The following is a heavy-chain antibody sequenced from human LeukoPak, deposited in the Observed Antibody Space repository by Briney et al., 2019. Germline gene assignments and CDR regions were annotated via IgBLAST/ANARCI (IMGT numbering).Heavy chain of an antibody. CDR3: ARVVTWMEKAFDI. CDR1: GFTFTIYS. CDR2: INQDGSEK. D-gene: IGHD5-12*01. J-gene: IGHJ3*02. V-gene: IGHV3-7*04. Sequence: PGGSLRLSCAASGFTFTIYSMNWVRQAPGKGLEWVANINQDGSEKYYVGSVRGRFTISRDNAKNSLFLQMNSLRAEDTAVYFCARVVTWMEKAFDIWGQGTMVTVSS.